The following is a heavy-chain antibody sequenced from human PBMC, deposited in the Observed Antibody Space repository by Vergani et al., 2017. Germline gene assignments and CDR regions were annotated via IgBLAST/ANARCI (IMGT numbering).Heavy chain of an antibody. V-gene: IGHV3-64*01. Sequence: EVQLVESGGGLVQPGGSLRLSCAASGFTFSSYAMHWVRQAPGKGLEYVSAISSNGGSTYYANSVKGRFTISRDNSKNTMYLQMGSLRAEDMAVYYCARESLVYDISGYIGYGMDVWGRXP. J-gene: IGHJ6*02. CDR2: ISSNGGST. CDR1: GFTFSSYA. CDR3: ARESLVYDISGYIGYGMDV. D-gene: IGHD3-22*01.